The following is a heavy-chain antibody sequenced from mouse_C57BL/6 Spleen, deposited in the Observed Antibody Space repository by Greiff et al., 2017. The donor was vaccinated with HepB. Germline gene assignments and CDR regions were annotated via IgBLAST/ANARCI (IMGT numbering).Heavy chain of an antibody. J-gene: IGHJ2*01. CDR2: FYPGSGSI. CDR1: GYTFTEYS. V-gene: IGHV1-62-2*01. D-gene: IGHD2-14*01. CDR3: ARREEYEGNFDY. Sequence: QVQLQQSGAELVKPGASVKLSCKASGYTFTEYSIHWVKQRPGQGLEWIGWFYPGSGSIKYNEKFKEKATLTANKSSSTVYMELSRLTSEDSAVYFCARREEYEGNFDYWGQGTTLTVSS.